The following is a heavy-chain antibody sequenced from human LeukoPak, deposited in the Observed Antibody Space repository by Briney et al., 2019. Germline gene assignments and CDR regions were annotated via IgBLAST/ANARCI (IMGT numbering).Heavy chain of an antibody. J-gene: IGHJ6*03. D-gene: IGHD6-25*01. CDR3: AKEPYSSVYYFYYMDV. CDR2: IRYGGSDI. CDR1: GFTFSSYG. V-gene: IGHV3-30*02. Sequence: QSGGSLRLSCVASGFTFSSYGMHWVRQAPGKGLEWVAFIRYGGSDIYYGDSVKGRFTISRDNSKNTLYLQMNSLRGEDTAVYYCAKEPYSSVYYFYYMDVWGKGTTVTVSS.